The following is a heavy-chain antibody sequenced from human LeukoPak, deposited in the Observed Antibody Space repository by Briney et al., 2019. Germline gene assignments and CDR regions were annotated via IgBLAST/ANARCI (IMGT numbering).Heavy chain of an antibody. CDR2: INPNSGGT. CDR3: ARDEILWFRELLGY. V-gene: IGHV1-2*02. Sequence: ASVKVSCKASGYTFTGYYMHWVRQAPGQGLEWMGWINPNSGGTNYAQKFQGGVTMTRDTSISTAYMELSRLRSDDTAVYYCARDEILWFRELLGYWGQGTLVTVSS. D-gene: IGHD3-10*01. CDR1: GYTFTGYY. J-gene: IGHJ4*02.